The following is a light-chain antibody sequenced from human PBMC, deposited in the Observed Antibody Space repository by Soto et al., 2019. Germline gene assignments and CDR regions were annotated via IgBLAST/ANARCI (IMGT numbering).Light chain of an antibody. CDR1: QSISSW. CDR3: QQYEAYPLT. V-gene: IGKV1-5*03. Sequence: DIQLTQSPSTLSASVGDRVTITCRASQSISSWLAWYQQKPGKAPKLLVYKASSLESGVPSRFSGSGSATEFTLTITTLQPDDFATYYRQQYEAYPLTFGGGTKVEI. CDR2: KAS. J-gene: IGKJ4*01.